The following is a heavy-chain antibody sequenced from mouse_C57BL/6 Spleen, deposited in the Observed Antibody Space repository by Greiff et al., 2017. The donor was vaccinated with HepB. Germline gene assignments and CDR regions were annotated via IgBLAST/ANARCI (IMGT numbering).Heavy chain of an antibody. CDR1: GFTFSSYA. J-gene: IGHJ4*01. V-gene: IGHV5-4*03. Sequence: EVKLVESGGGLVKPGGSLKLSCAASGFTFSSYAMSWVRQTPEKRLEWVATISDGGSYTYYPDNVKGRFTISRDNAKNNLYLQMSHLKSEDTAMYYCARDGYSYYYAMDYWGQGTSVTVSS. D-gene: IGHD2-3*01. CDR3: ARDGYSYYYAMDY. CDR2: ISDGGSYT.